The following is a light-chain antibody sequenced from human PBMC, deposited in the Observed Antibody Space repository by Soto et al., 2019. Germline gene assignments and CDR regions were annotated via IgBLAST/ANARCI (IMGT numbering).Light chain of an antibody. CDR2: EGS. J-gene: IGLJ1*01. V-gene: IGLV2-23*01. CDR3: CSYASGGTYV. Sequence: ALTQPASVSGSPGQSITISCTGTSSDIGSYNLVSWYQQHPGKAPKLMIYEGSKRPAGVSDRLSGSRSGNTASLTISGLQAEDEADYYCCSYASGGTYVFGTGTKVTVL. CDR1: SSDIGSYNL.